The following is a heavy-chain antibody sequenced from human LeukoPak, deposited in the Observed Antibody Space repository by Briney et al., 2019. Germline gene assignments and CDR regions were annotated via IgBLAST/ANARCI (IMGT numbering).Heavy chain of an antibody. J-gene: IGHJ4*02. D-gene: IGHD4-17*01. CDR1: GGSISSYY. Sequence: PSETLSLTCTVSGGSISSYYWSWIRQPPGKGLEWIGYIYYSGNTNYNPSLKSRVTISVDRSKNQFSLKLSSVTAADTAVYYCARVSRATVTTSGYFDYWGQGTLVTVSS. CDR2: IYYSGNT. V-gene: IGHV4-59*12. CDR3: ARVSRATVTTSGYFDY.